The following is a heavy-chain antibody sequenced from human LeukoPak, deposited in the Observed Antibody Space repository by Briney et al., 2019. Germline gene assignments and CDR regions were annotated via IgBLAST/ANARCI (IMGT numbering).Heavy chain of an antibody. J-gene: IGHJ5*02. CDR2: INPNSGGT. CDR3: AHEYYYDSSGYSNWFDP. CDR1: GYTLTSYG. Sequence: ASVKVSCKASGYTLTSYGISWVRQAPGQGLEWMGWINPNSGGTNYAQKFQGRVTMTRDTSISTAYMELSRLRSDDTAVYYCAHEYYYDSSGYSNWFDPWGQGTLVTVSS. V-gene: IGHV1-2*02. D-gene: IGHD3-22*01.